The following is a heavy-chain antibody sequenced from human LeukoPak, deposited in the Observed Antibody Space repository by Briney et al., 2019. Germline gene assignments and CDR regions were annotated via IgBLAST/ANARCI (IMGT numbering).Heavy chain of an antibody. CDR3: ARDAPQEYYGSGSYEPTSFDY. CDR2: ISSSSSYI. V-gene: IGHV3-11*06. CDR1: GFTFSDYY. J-gene: IGHJ4*02. D-gene: IGHD3-10*01. Sequence: GGSLRLSCAASGFTFSDYYMSWIRQAPGKGLEWVSYISSSSSYIYYADSVKGRFTISRDNAKNSLYLQMNSLRAEDTAVYYCARDAPQEYYGSGSYEPTSFDYWGQGTLVTVSS.